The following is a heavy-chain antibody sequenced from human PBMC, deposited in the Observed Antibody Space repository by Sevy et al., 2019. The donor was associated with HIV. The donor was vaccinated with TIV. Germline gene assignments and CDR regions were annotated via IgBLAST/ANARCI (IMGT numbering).Heavy chain of an antibody. CDR2: IIPILGIA. CDR3: ASNLGIYDSSGYYTYYFDY. D-gene: IGHD3-22*01. J-gene: IGHJ4*02. V-gene: IGHV1-69*04. Sequence: ASVKVSCKASGGTFSSYAISWVRQAPGQGLGWMGRIIPILGIANYAQKFQGRVTITADKSTSTAYMELSSLRSEDTAVYYCASNLGIYDSSGYYTYYFDYWGQGTLVTVSS. CDR1: GGTFSSYA.